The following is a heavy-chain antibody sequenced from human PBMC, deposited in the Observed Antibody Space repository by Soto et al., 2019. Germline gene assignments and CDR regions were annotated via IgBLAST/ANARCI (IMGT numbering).Heavy chain of an antibody. CDR2: VYYSGNT. Sequence: TLSLTCTVSVGSISSSNYYWGWIRQPPGKGLDWIGSVYYSGNTYYNPSLKSRVTISVDTSKNQFSLNLSSMTAADTAVYYCARLERNSNYAEYYFDYWGQGTLVTVSS. CDR3: ARLERNSNYAEYYFDY. V-gene: IGHV4-39*01. CDR1: VGSISSSNYY. J-gene: IGHJ4*02. D-gene: IGHD4-4*01.